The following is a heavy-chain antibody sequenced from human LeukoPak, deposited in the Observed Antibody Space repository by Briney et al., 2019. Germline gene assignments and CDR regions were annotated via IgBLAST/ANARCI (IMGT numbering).Heavy chain of an antibody. D-gene: IGHD3-10*01. CDR1: GYTFTSYG. CDR2: ISAYNGNT. V-gene: IGHV1-18*01. CDR3: ARYYYGSGMVGYYHYYYMDV. Sequence: ASVKVSCKASGYTFTSYGISWVRQAPGQGLEWMGWISAYNGNTNYAQKLQGRVTMTTDTSTSTAYMELRSLRSDDTAVYYCARYYYGSGMVGYYHYYYMDVWGKGTTVTVSS. J-gene: IGHJ6*03.